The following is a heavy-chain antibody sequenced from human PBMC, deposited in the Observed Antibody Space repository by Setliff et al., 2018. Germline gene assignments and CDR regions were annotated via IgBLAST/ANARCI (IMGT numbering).Heavy chain of an antibody. CDR3: ARIHCSGGSCYFFDS. CDR1: GGSISSYY. D-gene: IGHD2-15*01. Sequence: SETLSLTCTVSGGSISSYYWSWIRQPAGKGLEWIGHIYIGGSANYNPSLKSRVTMSIDTSKNQFSLKLNSVTAADMAVYYCARIHCSGGSCYFFDSWGQGTLVTVSS. J-gene: IGHJ4*02. CDR2: IYIGGSA. V-gene: IGHV4-4*07.